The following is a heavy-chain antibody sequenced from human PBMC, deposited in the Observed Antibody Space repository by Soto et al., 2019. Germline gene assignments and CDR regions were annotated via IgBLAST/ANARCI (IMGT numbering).Heavy chain of an antibody. CDR3: ARGLDVSSWDYYLDY. V-gene: IGHV3-21*01. CDR1: GFTFSSYS. J-gene: IGHJ4*02. D-gene: IGHD6-13*01. CDR2: ISSSSSYI. Sequence: GGSLRLSSAASGFTFSSYSMNWVRQAPGKGLEWVSSISSSSSYIYYADSVKGRFTISRDNAKNTLYLQMNSLRAEDTAVYYCARGLDVSSWDYYLDYWGQGTLVTVSS.